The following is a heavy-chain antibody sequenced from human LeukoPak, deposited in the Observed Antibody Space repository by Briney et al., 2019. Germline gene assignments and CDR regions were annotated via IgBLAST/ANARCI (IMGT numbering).Heavy chain of an antibody. Sequence: SETLSLTCAVSGGSVSSGNYYWSWIRQPPGRGLEWIGYIFESGSTKYNPSLQSRVTILRDTSKNQFSLKMTSVTAADTAVYYCSRSEGVYYVSGSSGTYYPHWFDPWGQGTLVIVSS. V-gene: IGHV4-61*01. D-gene: IGHD3-10*01. CDR2: IFESGST. J-gene: IGHJ5*02. CDR1: GGSVSSGNYY. CDR3: SRSEGVYYVSGSSGTYYPHWFDP.